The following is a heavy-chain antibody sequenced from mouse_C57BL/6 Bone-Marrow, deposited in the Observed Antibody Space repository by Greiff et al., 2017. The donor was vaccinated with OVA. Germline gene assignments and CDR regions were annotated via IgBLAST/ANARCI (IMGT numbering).Heavy chain of an antibody. CDR1: GYTFTDYE. Sequence: VQVVESGAELVRPGASVTLSCKASGYTFTDYEMHWVKQTPVHGLEWIGAIDPETGGTAYNQKFKGKAILTADKSSSTAYMELRSLTSEDSAVYYCTRDYYGSSSFDYWGQGTTLTVSS. V-gene: IGHV1-15*01. CDR2: IDPETGGT. D-gene: IGHD1-1*01. J-gene: IGHJ2*01. CDR3: TRDYYGSSSFDY.